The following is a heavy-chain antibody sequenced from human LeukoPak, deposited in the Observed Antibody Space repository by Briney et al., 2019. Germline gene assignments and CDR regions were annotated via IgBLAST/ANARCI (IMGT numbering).Heavy chain of an antibody. J-gene: IGHJ4*02. D-gene: IGHD5-24*01. Sequence: PGGSLRLSCAASGFTFSSYGMHWVRQAPGKGLEWVAFIRYDGSNKYYADSVKGRFTISRDNSKNTLYLQMNSLRAEDTAVYYCAKGPGRWLQLQGLDYWGQGTLVTVSS. CDR3: AKGPGRWLQLQGLDY. V-gene: IGHV3-30*02. CDR1: GFTFSSYG. CDR2: IRYDGSNK.